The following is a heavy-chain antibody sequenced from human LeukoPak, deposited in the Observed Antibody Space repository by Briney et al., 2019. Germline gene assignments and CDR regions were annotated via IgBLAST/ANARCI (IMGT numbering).Heavy chain of an antibody. CDR3: ARAPVTYYCYYYYMDV. CDR2: IYYSGST. Sequence: PSETLSLTCTVSGGSISSYYWSWIRQPPGKGLEWIGYIYYSGSTNYNPSLKSRVTISVDTSKNQFSLKLSSVTAADTAVYYCARAPVTYYCYYYYMDVWGKGTTVTASS. J-gene: IGHJ6*03. CDR1: GGSISSYY. V-gene: IGHV4-59*01. D-gene: IGHD4-11*01.